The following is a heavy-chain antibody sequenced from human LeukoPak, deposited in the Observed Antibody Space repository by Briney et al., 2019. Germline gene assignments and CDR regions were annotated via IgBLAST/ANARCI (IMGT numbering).Heavy chain of an antibody. CDR3: AKVEGYSYGYVTN. J-gene: IGHJ4*02. V-gene: IGHV3-30*18. CDR2: ISYDGSNK. Sequence: GGSLRLSCAASGFTFSSYGMHWVRQAPGKGLEWVAVISYDGSNKYYADSVEGRFTISRDNAKNSLYLQMNNLRADDTALYYCAKVEGYSYGYVTNWGQGTLVTVSS. D-gene: IGHD5-18*01. CDR1: GFTFSSYG.